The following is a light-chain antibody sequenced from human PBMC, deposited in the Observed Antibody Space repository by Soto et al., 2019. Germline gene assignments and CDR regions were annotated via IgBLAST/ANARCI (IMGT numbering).Light chain of an antibody. CDR1: SSDVGGYNY. V-gene: IGLV2-8*01. CDR2: EVS. Sequence: QSALTQPPSASGSPGQSVTISCTGTSSDVGGYNYVSWYQQHPGKAPKLMIYEVSKRPSGVPDRFSGSKSGNTASLTVSGLQAEDEADYYCSSYAGSNQGVFGTGTKLTGL. J-gene: IGLJ1*01. CDR3: SSYAGSNQGV.